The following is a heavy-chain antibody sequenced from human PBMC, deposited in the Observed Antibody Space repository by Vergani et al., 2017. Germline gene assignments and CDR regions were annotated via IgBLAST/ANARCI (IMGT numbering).Heavy chain of an antibody. CDR2: ISGSGGST. V-gene: IGHV3-23*01. J-gene: IGHJ4*02. Sequence: EVQLLESGGGLVQPGGSLRLSCAASGFTFSSYAMSWVRQAPGKGLEWVSAISGSGGSTYYADSVKGRFTISRDNSKNTLYLQMNSLRAEDTAVYYCAKTAYCGGDCYPEYFDYWGQGTLVTVSS. CDR3: AKTAYCGGDCYPEYFDY. CDR1: GFTFSSYA. D-gene: IGHD2-21*02.